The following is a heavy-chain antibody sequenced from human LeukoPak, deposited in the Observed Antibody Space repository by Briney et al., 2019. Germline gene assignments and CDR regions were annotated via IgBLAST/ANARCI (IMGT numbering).Heavy chain of an antibody. CDR2: IKQDGSEK. CDR1: GFTFSSYG. Sequence: TGGSLRLSCAASGFTFSSYGMHWVRQAPGKGLEWVANIKQDGSEKNYVDSVKGRFTISRDNAKNSMSLQMNSLRAEDTAVYYCTREGILAGVDYWGQGTLVTVSS. D-gene: IGHD6-13*01. V-gene: IGHV3-7*01. J-gene: IGHJ4*02. CDR3: TREGILAGVDY.